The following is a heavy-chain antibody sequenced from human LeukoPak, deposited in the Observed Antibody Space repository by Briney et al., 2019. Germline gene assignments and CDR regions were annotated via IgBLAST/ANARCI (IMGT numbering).Heavy chain of an antibody. CDR3: ARSRSVSNYKGMDV. CDR1: GFTSSDYS. D-gene: IGHD5/OR15-5a*01. Sequence: PGGSLRLSCPASGFTSSDYSMSWVRQAPGKGLEWVSSISSSSDYIYYADSVKGRFTISRDNARNSLYLQMNSLRAEDTAVYYCARSRSVSNYKGMDVWGQGTTVTVSS. CDR2: ISSSSDYI. J-gene: IGHJ6*02. V-gene: IGHV3-21*01.